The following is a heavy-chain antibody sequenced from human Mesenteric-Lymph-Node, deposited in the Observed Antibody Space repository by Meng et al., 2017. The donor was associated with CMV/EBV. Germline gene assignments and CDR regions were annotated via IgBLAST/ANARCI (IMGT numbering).Heavy chain of an antibody. CDR2: IDPNSGGT. D-gene: IGHD6-13*01. CDR3: ATIASDRYY. Sequence: NVSCKASGNTFTGYYMHWVRQAPGQGLEWMGRIDPNSGGTNYAQNFQGRVTMTRDTSISTAYMELSRLGSDDTAIYYCATIASDRYYWGQGTLVTVSS. V-gene: IGHV1-2*06. J-gene: IGHJ4*02. CDR1: GNTFTGYY.